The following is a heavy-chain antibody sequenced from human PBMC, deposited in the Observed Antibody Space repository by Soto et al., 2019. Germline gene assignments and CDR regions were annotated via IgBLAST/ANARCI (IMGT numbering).Heavy chain of an antibody. J-gene: IGHJ5*02. CDR2: INHSGST. CDR1: YGCITGFS. Sequence: TCGVGYGCITGFSRCCISKHPGKGLEWIGEINHSGSTNYNPSLKSRVTISVDTSKNQFSLKLSSVTAADTAVYYCARGHLVSAVVKSWFDPWGQGTLVTVSS. D-gene: IGHD2-2*01. CDR3: ARGHLVSAVVKSWFDP. V-gene: IGHV4-34*01.